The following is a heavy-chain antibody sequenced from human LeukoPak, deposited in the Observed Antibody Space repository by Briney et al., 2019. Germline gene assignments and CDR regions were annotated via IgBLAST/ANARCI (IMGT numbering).Heavy chain of an antibody. D-gene: IGHD6-19*01. CDR3: ARDLIAVAGTEAFDI. Sequence: SETLSLTCTVSGGSISTYYWSWIRQPASKGLEWIGRIYTSGSTNCNPSLKSRVTMAVDTSKNQFSLKLTSVTAADTAVYYCARDLIAVAGTEAFDIWGQGTMVTVSS. CDR2: IYTSGST. V-gene: IGHV4-4*07. CDR1: GGSISTYY. J-gene: IGHJ3*02.